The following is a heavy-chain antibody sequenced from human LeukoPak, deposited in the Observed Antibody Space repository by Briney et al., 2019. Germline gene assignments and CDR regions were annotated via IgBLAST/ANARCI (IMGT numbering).Heavy chain of an antibody. CDR3: ARGISYAAGAGDGY. Sequence: GGSLRLSCAASGFTFSSYSMNWVRQAPGKGLEWVSSISSSSSYIYYADSVKGRFTISRDNAKNSLYLQMNSLRAEDTAVYYCARGISYAAGAGDGYWGQGTLVTVSS. D-gene: IGHD2-2*01. V-gene: IGHV3-21*01. CDR2: ISSSSSYI. J-gene: IGHJ4*02. CDR1: GFTFSSYS.